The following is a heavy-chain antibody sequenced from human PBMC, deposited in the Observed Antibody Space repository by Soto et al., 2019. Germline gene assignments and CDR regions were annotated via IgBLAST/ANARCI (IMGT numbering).Heavy chain of an antibody. CDR2: IRSKANSYAT. V-gene: IGHV3-73*01. CDR1: GFTFSGSA. Sequence: GGSLRLSCAASGFTFSGSAMHWVRQASGKGLEWVGRIRSKANSYATAYAASVKGRFTISRDDSKNTAYLQMNSLKTEDKAVYSCTKRYFAWLLSDPTIFAYWGQGTLVTV. J-gene: IGHJ4*02. CDR3: TKRYFAWLLSDPTIFAY. D-gene: IGHD3-9*01.